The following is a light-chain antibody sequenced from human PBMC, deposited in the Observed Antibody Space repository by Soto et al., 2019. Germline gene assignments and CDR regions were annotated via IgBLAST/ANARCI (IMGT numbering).Light chain of an antibody. Sequence: EFVLTQSPGTLSLSPGERATLCCWASQTVRNNYLAWYQQKPGQAPRLLIYDASSRATGIPDRFSGGGSGTDFTLTISRLEPEDFAVYYCQQFSSYPLTFAGGTKVDI. V-gene: IGKV3-20*01. J-gene: IGKJ4*01. CDR3: QQFSSYPLT. CDR2: DAS. CDR1: QTVRNNY.